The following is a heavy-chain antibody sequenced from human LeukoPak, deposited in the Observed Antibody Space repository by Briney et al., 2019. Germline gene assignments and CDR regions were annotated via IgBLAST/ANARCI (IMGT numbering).Heavy chain of an antibody. D-gene: IGHD5-12*01. CDR3: ARVRRYSGYGPPNWFDP. J-gene: IGHJ5*02. CDR2: ISYDGGNK. Sequence: GGSLRLSCAASGFTFSDYGMHWVRRAPGKGLEWVALISYDGGNKFYADSVRDRFTISRDNSKNTVYLQMNSLRAEDTAVYSCARVRRYSGYGPPNWFDPWGQGTLVTVSS. V-gene: IGHV3-30*03. CDR1: GFTFSDYG.